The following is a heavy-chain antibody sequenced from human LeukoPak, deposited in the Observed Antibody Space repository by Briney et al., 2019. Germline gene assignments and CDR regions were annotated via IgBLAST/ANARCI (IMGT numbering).Heavy chain of an antibody. CDR3: ARGADSNGYEDLDY. V-gene: IGHV3-30-3*01. CDR1: GFTFSSYA. J-gene: IGHJ4*02. CDR2: ISYDGSNK. D-gene: IGHD3-22*01. Sequence: GGSLRLSCAASGFTFSSYAMHWVRQAPGKGLEWVAVISYDGSNKYYADSVKGRFTISRDNSKNTLYLQMNSLRAEDTAVYYCARGADSNGYEDLDYWGQGTLVTVSP.